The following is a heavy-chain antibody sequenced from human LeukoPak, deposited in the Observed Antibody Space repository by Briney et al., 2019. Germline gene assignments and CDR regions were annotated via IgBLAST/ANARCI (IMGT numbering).Heavy chain of an antibody. CDR1: GFTFSSYA. J-gene: IGHJ3*01. Sequence: PGRSLRLSCAASGFTFSSYAMHWVRQAPGKGLEWVAVISYDGSNKYYADSVKGRFTISRDNSKNTLFLQMNSLRVEDAAVYYCAKEPTFGVRGVNDAFDVWGQGTMVIVSS. D-gene: IGHD3-10*01. CDR3: AKEPTFGVRGVNDAFDV. V-gene: IGHV3-30-3*01. CDR2: ISYDGSNK.